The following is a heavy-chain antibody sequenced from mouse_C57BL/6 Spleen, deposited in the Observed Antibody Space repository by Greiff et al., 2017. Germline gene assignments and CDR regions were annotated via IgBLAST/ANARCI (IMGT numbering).Heavy chain of an antibody. CDR2: IYPGGGYT. V-gene: IGHV1-63*01. J-gene: IGHJ4*01. CDR3: ARSYRNYAMDY. Sequence: QVQLQQSGAELVRPGTSVKMSCKASGYTFTNYWIGWAKPRPGHGLEWIGEIYPGGGYTYYNEKFKGKATLTADKSSSTAYMQFSSLTSEDSAIDDCARSYRNYAMDYWGQGTSVTVSA. D-gene: IGHD2-14*01. CDR1: GYTFTNYW.